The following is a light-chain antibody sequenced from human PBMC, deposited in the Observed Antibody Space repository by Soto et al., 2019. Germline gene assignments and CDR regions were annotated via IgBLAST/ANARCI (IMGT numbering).Light chain of an antibody. J-gene: IGKJ4*01. CDR2: GAS. CDR3: HQYGSSPLT. V-gene: IGKV3-20*01. Sequence: EIVLTQSPGTLSLSPGERATLSCRASQSVSSSYLAWYQQKPGQAPRLLIYGASSRATGIPDRFSGSGSGTDFTLTISRLEPEDFAMYYCHQYGSSPLTFGVGTKVEIK. CDR1: QSVSSSY.